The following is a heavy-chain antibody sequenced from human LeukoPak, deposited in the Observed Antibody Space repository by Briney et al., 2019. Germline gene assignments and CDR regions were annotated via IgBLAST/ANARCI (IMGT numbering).Heavy chain of an antibody. CDR2: IYASGST. Sequence: SETLSLTCTVSGGSISSYYWSWIRQPPGKGLDWIGYIYASGSTSYNPSLKSRVTISVDTSKNQCSLKLSSVTAADTAVYYCARHGMVPFDYWGQGTLVTVSS. D-gene: IGHD4/OR15-4a*01. J-gene: IGHJ4*02. CDR3: ARHGMVPFDY. V-gene: IGHV4-4*09. CDR1: GGSISSYY.